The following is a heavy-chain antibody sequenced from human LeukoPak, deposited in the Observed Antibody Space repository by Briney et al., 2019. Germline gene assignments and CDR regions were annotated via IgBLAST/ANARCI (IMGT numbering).Heavy chain of an antibody. CDR3: AREGGAYYDFWSGYYSSWFDP. Sequence: SETLSLTCTVSGGSISSYYWSWIRQPPGKGLEWIGYIYYSGSTNYNPSLKSRVTISVDTSKNQFSLKLSSVTAADTAVYYCAREGGAYYDFWSGYYSSWFDPWGQGTLVTVSS. J-gene: IGHJ5*02. D-gene: IGHD3-3*01. V-gene: IGHV4-59*01. CDR2: IYYSGST. CDR1: GGSISSYY.